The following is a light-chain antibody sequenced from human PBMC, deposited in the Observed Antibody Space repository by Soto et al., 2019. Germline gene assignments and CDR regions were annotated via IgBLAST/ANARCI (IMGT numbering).Light chain of an antibody. J-gene: IGLJ1*01. CDR1: SSNIGNNA. V-gene: IGLV1-36*01. CDR2: YDD. Sequence: QLVLTQPPSVSEAPRQRVTISCSGSSSNIGNNAVNWYQQLPGKAPKLLIYYDDLLPSGVSDRFSGSKSGTSASLAISGLQSEDEADYYCAAWDDSLGYVFGTGTKLTVL. CDR3: AAWDDSLGYV.